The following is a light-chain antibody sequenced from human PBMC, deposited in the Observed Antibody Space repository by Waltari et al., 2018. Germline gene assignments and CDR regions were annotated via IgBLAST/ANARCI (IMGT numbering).Light chain of an antibody. V-gene: IGLV3-21*02. CDR1: KIGSKN. CDR3: QVWDSGSDHYV. Sequence: SYELTQPPSVSVAPGQPAGITGVGAKIGSKNVHWYQHKPGQAPVLVVYDDGDRPSGIPERFSGSNSGNTAALTISRVDAGDEAEYYCQVWDSGSDHYVFGTVTKVTVL. CDR2: DDG. J-gene: IGLJ1*01.